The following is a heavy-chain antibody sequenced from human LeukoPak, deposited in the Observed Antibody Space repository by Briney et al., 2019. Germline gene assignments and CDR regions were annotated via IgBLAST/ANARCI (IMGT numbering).Heavy chain of an antibody. CDR1: GGSFSGYC. CDR3: AREYEQWLVLGWFDP. Sequence: PSETLSLTCAVYGGSFSGYCWSWIRQPPGKGLEWIGEINHSGSTNYNPSLKSRVTMSVDTSKNQFSLKLSSVTAADTAVYYCAREYEQWLVLGWFDPWGQGTLVTVSS. CDR2: INHSGST. V-gene: IGHV4-34*01. J-gene: IGHJ5*02. D-gene: IGHD6-19*01.